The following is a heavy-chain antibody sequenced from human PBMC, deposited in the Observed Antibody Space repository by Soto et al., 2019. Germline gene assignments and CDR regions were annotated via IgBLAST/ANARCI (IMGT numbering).Heavy chain of an antibody. Sequence: SETLSLTCAVYGGSFSGYYWGWIRQPPGKGLEWIGEINHSGSTNYNPSLKSRVTISVDTSKNQFSLKLSSVTAADTAVYYCARQGWVAARPQWFDPWGQGTLVTVSS. CDR3: ARQGWVAARPQWFDP. CDR2: INHSGST. D-gene: IGHD6-6*01. CDR1: GGSFSGYY. V-gene: IGHV4-34*01. J-gene: IGHJ5*02.